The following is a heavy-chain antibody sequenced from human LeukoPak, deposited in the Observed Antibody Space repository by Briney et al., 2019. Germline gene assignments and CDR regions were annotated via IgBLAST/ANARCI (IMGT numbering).Heavy chain of an antibody. CDR1: GFTFDDYA. V-gene: IGHV3-9*01. D-gene: IGHD3-10*01. Sequence: PGRSLRLSCAASGFTFDDYAMHWVRQAPGKGLEWVSGINWSSSSIGYVDPVKGRFTISRDNAKNSLYLQMNSLRAEDTALYYCAKDKGRGYYGSASSYPAWGQGTLVTVSS. CDR3: AKDKGRGYYGSASSYPA. CDR2: INWSSSSI. J-gene: IGHJ5*02.